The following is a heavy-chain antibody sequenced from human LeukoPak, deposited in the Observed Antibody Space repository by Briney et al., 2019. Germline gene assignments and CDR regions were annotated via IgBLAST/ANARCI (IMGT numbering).Heavy chain of an antibody. D-gene: IGHD1-1*01. CDR3: ARGNNWNDIDY. CDR1: GFTFSSYA. Sequence: GGSLRLSCAASGFTFSSYAMHWVRQAPGKGLEGVAVISYDGSNKYYADSVKGRFTISRDNSKNTLYLQMNSLRAEDTAVYYCARGNNWNDIDYWGQGTLVTVSS. CDR2: ISYDGSNK. V-gene: IGHV3-30*04. J-gene: IGHJ4*02.